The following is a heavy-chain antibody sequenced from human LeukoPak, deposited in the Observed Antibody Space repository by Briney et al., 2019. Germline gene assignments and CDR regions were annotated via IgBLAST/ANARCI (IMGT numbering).Heavy chain of an antibody. V-gene: IGHV4-31*03. D-gene: IGHD2-2*02. CDR3: ARGCREGYQLLYGRTFATRADFFDY. CDR2: IYYSGST. CDR1: GGSISSGGYS. J-gene: IGHJ4*02. Sequence: SETLSLTCTVSGGSISSGGYSWSWIRQHPGKGLEWIGYIYYSGSTYYNPSLKSRVTISVDTSKNQFSLKLSSVTAADTAVYYCARGCREGYQLLYGRTFATRADFFDYWGQGTLVTVSS.